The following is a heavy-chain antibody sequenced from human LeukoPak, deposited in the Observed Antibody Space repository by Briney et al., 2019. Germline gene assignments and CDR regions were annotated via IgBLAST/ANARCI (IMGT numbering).Heavy chain of an antibody. J-gene: IGHJ4*02. V-gene: IGHV4-39*01. D-gene: IGHD3-22*01. Sequence: KSSETLSLTCTVSGGSISSSSYYWGWIRQPPGKGLEWIGSIYYSGSTYYNPSLKSRVTISVDTSKDQFSLKLSSVTAADTAVYYCAVGDGYYDSSGYFPSFFWYWGQGTLVTVSS. CDR2: IYYSGST. CDR3: AVGDGYYDSSGYFPSFFWY. CDR1: GGSISSSSYY.